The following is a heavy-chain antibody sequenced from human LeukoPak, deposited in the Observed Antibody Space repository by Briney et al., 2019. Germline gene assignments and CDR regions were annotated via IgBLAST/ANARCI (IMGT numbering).Heavy chain of an antibody. CDR2: INTNTGNP. Sequence: ASVKVSCKASGYSFTSYVLNWVRQAPGQGLEWMGWINTNTGNPTYAQGFTGRFVFSLDTSVSTAYLQISSLKAEDTAVYYCARDRDYDFWSGYYEDYYYYGMDVWGQGTTVTVSS. CDR1: GYSFTSYV. CDR3: ARDRDYDFWSGYYEDYYYYGMDV. J-gene: IGHJ6*02. D-gene: IGHD3-3*01. V-gene: IGHV7-4-1*02.